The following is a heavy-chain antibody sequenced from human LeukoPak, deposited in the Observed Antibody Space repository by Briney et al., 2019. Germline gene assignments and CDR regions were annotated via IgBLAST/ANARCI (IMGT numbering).Heavy chain of an antibody. CDR3: ARDGVLTMLGLFDI. CDR2: ISAYNGNT. D-gene: IGHD3-22*01. CDR1: GYTFTGYY. V-gene: IGHV1-18*04. J-gene: IGHJ3*02. Sequence: ASVKVSCKASGYTFTGYYMHWVRQAPGQGLEWMGWISAYNGNTNYAQKLQGRVSMTTDTSTSTAYMELRSLRSNDTVVYYCARDGVLTMLGLFDIWGQGTMVTVSS.